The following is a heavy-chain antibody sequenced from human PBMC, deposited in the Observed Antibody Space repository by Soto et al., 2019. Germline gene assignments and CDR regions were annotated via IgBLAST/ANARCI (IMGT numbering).Heavy chain of an antibody. V-gene: IGHV3-74*01. CDR2: INSDGSST. CDR1: RFTFSSNW. CDR3: ARELATAFEI. J-gene: IGHJ3*02. D-gene: IGHD1-1*01. Sequence: EVQLVESGGGLVQPGGALRLSCTTSRFTFSSNWMHWGRQAPGKGLMWVSRINSDGSSTSSADSVKGRFTISRDNAKNTLYLQMISLRAEATAVYYCARELATAFEIWGQGTMVTGSS.